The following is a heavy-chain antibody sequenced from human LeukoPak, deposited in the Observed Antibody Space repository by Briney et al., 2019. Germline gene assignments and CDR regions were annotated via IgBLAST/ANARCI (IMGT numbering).Heavy chain of an antibody. J-gene: IGHJ4*02. V-gene: IGHV4-39*07. D-gene: IGHD1-1*01. CDR2: INHSGST. Sequence: SETLSLTCTVSGGSISSSSYYWGWIRQPPGKGLEWIGEINHSGSTNYNPSLKSRVTISVDTSKNQFSLKLSSVTAADTAVYYCARGREVVEMATTNDYWGQGTLVTVSS. CDR1: GGSISSSSYY. CDR3: ARGREVVEMATTNDY.